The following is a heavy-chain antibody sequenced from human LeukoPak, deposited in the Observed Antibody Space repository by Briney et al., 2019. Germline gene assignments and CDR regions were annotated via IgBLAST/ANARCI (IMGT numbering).Heavy chain of an antibody. D-gene: IGHD3-22*01. CDR3: ARVPNHYYYSSGYFDN. Sequence: ASVNVSCKASGGTFSSYAISWVRQAPGQGLEWMGGIIPIFGTAKYVQKFQGRVTITTDESTRTAYMDVSSLRSEQTAVYYCARVPNHYYYSSGYFDNWGQGTLVTVSS. CDR2: IIPIFGTA. CDR1: GGTFSSYA. J-gene: IGHJ4*02. V-gene: IGHV1-69*05.